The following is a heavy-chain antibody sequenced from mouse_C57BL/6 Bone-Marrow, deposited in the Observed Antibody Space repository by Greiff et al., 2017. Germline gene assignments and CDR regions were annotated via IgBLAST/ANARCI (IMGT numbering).Heavy chain of an antibody. Sequence: QVQLQQPGAELVKPGASVKLSCKASGYTFTSYWMHWVKQRPGRGLEWIGRIAPNSGCTTYNEKFKSKATLSVDKPSSTSYMQLRSLTSEDSAVYYCAHGNYFYWYFAVWGTGTTVTVSS. D-gene: IGHD2-1*01. V-gene: IGHV1-72*01. CDR3: AHGNYFYWYFAV. CDR1: GYTFTSYW. J-gene: IGHJ1*03. CDR2: IAPNSGCT.